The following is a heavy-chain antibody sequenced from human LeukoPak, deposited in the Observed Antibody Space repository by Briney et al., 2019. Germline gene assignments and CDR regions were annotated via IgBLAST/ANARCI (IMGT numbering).Heavy chain of an antibody. D-gene: IGHD2/OR15-2a*01. Sequence: ASVKVSCKASGYTFTSYAMHWVRQAPGQRLEWMGWINAGNGSTKYSQKFQGRVTITRDTSASTAYMELSSLRSEDTAVYYCARVGGSTWDYYYYGMGVWGQGTTVTVSS. V-gene: IGHV1-3*01. CDR2: INAGNGST. CDR1: GYTFTSYA. J-gene: IGHJ6*02. CDR3: ARVGGSTWDYYYYGMGV.